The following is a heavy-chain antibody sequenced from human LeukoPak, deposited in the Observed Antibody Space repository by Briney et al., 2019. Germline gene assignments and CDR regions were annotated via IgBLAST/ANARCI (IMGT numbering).Heavy chain of an antibody. Sequence: SVKVSCKASGYTFTGYYIHWVRQAPGQGLEWMGGIIPIFGTANYAQKFQGRVTITADESTSTAYMELSSLRSEDTAVYYCARAPGSEDAFDIWGQGTMVTVSS. V-gene: IGHV1-69*13. CDR2: IIPIFGTA. CDR3: ARAPGSEDAFDI. CDR1: GYTFTGYY. J-gene: IGHJ3*02. D-gene: IGHD3-10*01.